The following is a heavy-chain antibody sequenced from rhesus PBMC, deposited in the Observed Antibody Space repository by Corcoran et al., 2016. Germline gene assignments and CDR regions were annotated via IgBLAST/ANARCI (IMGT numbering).Heavy chain of an antibody. CDR2: ITPTTGIP. D-gene: IGHD2-39*02. V-gene: IGHV7-114*01. J-gene: IGHJ4*01. CDR3: ARYTTYFDS. Sequence: QVQLVQSGAEVKQPGASVKVSCKASGYTFTRYSMNWVRKAHGQRLEWMGLITPTTGIPTDSPGSTSLFTLSIDTSLSTAYLQLSSLKTEDPAVYYCARYTTYFDSWGQGVLVTVSS. CDR1: GYTFTRYS.